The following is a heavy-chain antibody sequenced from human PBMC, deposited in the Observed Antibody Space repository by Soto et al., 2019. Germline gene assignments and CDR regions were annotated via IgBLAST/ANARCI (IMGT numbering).Heavy chain of an antibody. D-gene: IGHD3-10*01. Sequence: EVQLVESGGGLVQPGGSLGLSCAASGFTFSSYWMSWVRLAPGKGLEWVAHIKQSGSDRYYVDSVRGRFTISRDNAKNSLYLQMNSLKFEDTAMYYCASVKSWAVSPWGQGTLVTVCS. V-gene: IGHV3-7*01. J-gene: IGHJ5*02. CDR3: ASVKSWAVSP. CDR2: IKQSGSDR. CDR1: GFTFSSYW.